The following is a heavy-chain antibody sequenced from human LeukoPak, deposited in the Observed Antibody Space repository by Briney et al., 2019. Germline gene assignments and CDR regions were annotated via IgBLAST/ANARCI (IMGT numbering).Heavy chain of an antibody. CDR3: ARVGCSSTSCYRIRYYYGMDV. V-gene: IGHV1-18*01. J-gene: IGHJ6*02. D-gene: IGHD2-2*01. Sequence: ASVNVSCKASGYTFTSYGISWVRQAPGQGLEWMGWISAYNGNTNYAQKLQGRVTMTTDTSTSTAYMELRSLRSDDTAVYYCARVGCSSTSCYRIRYYYGMDVWGQGTTVTVSS. CDR2: ISAYNGNT. CDR1: GYTFTSYG.